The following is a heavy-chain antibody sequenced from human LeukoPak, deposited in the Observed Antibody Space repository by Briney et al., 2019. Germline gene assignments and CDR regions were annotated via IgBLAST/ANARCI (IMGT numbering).Heavy chain of an antibody. CDR2: ITNGGAT. CDR3: TKARESPSLFDS. CDR1: GFTFTGYA. D-gene: IGHD3-10*01. Sequence: GGSLRLSCSASGFTFTGYAMSWVRHAPGKGLERVSAITNGGATYYPDSLKRGFTIYRETSKNTLYLQMNSLRAEDTAIYYCTKARESPSLFDSWGQGTLVTVSS. J-gene: IGHJ4*02. V-gene: IGHV3-23*01.